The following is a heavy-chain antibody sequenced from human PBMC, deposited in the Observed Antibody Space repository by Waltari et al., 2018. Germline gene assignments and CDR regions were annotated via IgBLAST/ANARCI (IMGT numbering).Heavy chain of an antibody. CDR1: GFPFSSYA. CDR3: AKFGSGWYGGFDH. J-gene: IGHJ4*02. CDR2: ISGSGGST. D-gene: IGHD6-19*01. V-gene: IGHV3-23*04. Sequence: EVQLVESGGGLVQPGGSLRLSCASSGFPFSSYAMSWVRQAPGKGLEWVSAISGSGGSTYYADSVKGRFTISRDNSKNTLYLQMNSLRAEDTAVYYCAKFGSGWYGGFDHWGQGTLVTVSS.